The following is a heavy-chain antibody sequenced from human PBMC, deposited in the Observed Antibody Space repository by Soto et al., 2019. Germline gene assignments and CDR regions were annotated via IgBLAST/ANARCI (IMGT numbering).Heavy chain of an antibody. D-gene: IGHD3-10*01. CDR2: ISAYNGNT. CDR1: GYTFTSYG. V-gene: IGHV1-18*01. Sequence: QVQLVQSGAEVKKPGASVKVSCKASGYTFTSYGISWVRQAPGQGLEWMGWISAYNGNTNYAQKLQGRVTMTTDTATSTADMELSSLRSDDTAVYYCARVTYGSGSYYRPNWYYDYYGMDVWGQGTTVTVSS. CDR3: ARVTYGSGSYYRPNWYYDYYGMDV. J-gene: IGHJ6*01.